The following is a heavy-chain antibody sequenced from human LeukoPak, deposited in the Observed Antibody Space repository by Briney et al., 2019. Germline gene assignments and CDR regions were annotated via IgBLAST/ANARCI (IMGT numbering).Heavy chain of an antibody. J-gene: IGHJ5*02. Sequence: SETLSLTCAVYGGSFSGYYWSWIRQPPGKGLEWIGEINHSGSTNYNPSLKSRVTISVDTSKNQFSLKLSSVTAADTAVYYCAREGPEFYDYVWGSTRWNWFDPWGQGTLVTVSS. CDR3: AREGPEFYDYVWGSTRWNWFDP. V-gene: IGHV4-34*01. CDR1: GGSFSGYY. D-gene: IGHD3-16*01. CDR2: INHSGST.